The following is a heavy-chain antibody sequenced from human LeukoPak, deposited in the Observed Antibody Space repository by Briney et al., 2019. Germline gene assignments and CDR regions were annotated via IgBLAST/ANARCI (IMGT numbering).Heavy chain of an antibody. Sequence: LGESLKISCKGSGYSFTSYWIGWVRQMPGKGLEWMGIIYPGDSDTRYSPSFQGQVTISADKSISTAYLQWSSLKASDTAMYYCARPHSSGYYYDAFDIWGQGTMVTVSS. CDR2: IYPGDSDT. J-gene: IGHJ3*02. V-gene: IGHV5-51*01. CDR3: ARPHSSGYYYDAFDI. CDR1: GYSFTSYW. D-gene: IGHD3-22*01.